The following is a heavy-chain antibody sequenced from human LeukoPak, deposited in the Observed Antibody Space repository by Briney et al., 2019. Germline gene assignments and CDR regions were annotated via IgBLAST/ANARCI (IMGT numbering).Heavy chain of an antibody. J-gene: IGHJ5*02. D-gene: IGHD3-22*01. CDR3: ARVRLYDSSGYSNNWFDP. V-gene: IGHV4-34*01. CDR2: INYSGST. CDR1: GGSFSGYY. Sequence: SETLSLTCAAYGGSFSGYYWSWIRQPPGKGLEWIGEINYSGSTNYNPSLKSRVTISVDTSKNQFSLKLSSVTAADTAVYYCARVRLYDSSGYSNNWFDPWGQGTLVTVSS.